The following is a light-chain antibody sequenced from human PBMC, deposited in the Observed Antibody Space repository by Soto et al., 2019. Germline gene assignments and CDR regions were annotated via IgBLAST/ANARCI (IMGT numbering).Light chain of an antibody. J-gene: IGKJ4*01. CDR3: QQRYNWPPLT. V-gene: IGKV3-11*01. CDR1: QSLSIY. Sequence: EVVLTQSPATLSLSPGEIATLSCRASQSLSIYLAWYQQKPGQAPRLLIYDSSNRSTGVPDRFSGSGSGTVFTLTISSLEPEDFAVYYCQQRYNWPPLTFGGGTRVEIK. CDR2: DSS.